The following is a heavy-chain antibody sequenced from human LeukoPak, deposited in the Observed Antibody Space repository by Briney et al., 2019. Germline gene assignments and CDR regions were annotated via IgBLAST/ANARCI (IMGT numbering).Heavy chain of an antibody. CDR2: VHYSGST. CDR1: GGSISSYY. J-gene: IGHJ4*02. Sequence: SETLSLTCTVSGGSISSYYWSWIRQPPGKGLEWIGYVHYSGSTNYNPSLKSRVTISVDTSKNQFSLKLTSVTAADTAVYYCARGAELPDYWGQGTLVTVSS. CDR3: ARGAELPDY. V-gene: IGHV4-59*01. D-gene: IGHD2-15*01.